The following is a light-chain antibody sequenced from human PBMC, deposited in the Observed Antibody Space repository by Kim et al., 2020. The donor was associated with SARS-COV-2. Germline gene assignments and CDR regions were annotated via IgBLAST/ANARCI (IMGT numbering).Light chain of an antibody. CDR1: SGHSSYA. CDR2: LNSDGSH. Sequence: QLVLTQSPSASASLGASVKLTCTLSSGHSSYAIAWHQQQPEKGPRYLMKLNSDGSHSKGDGIPDRFSGSSFGAERYLTSSSLQSEDEADYYGQTWGGVFGGGTQLTVL. CDR3: QTWGGV. V-gene: IGLV4-69*01. J-gene: IGLJ2*01.